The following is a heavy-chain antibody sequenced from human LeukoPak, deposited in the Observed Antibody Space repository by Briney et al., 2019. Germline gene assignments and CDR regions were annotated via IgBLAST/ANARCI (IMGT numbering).Heavy chain of an antibody. CDR2: IKPESGST. Sequence: GASVKVSCKASGYDFTDRYMHWVRQVPGQGLEWMGFIKPESGSTNYAEKFQDRVTMSRDTSITTVYMELSSLGSGDTALYYCSTEDKYCKTTTCDDSWGQGTLVTVSS. CDR1: GYDFTDRY. D-gene: IGHD2/OR15-2a*01. CDR3: STEDKYCKTTTCDDS. V-gene: IGHV1-2*02. J-gene: IGHJ4*02.